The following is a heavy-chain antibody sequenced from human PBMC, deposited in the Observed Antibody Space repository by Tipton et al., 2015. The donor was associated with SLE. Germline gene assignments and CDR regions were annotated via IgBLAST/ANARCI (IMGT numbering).Heavy chain of an antibody. J-gene: IGHJ4*02. Sequence: TLSLTCTVSGGSVSSGSYYWSWIRQPPGKGLEWIGYIYYSGSTNYNPSLKSRVTISVDTSKNQFSLKLSSVTAADTAVYYCARGLGTAASPFDYWGQGTLVTVSS. CDR1: GGSVSSGSYY. D-gene: IGHD6-13*01. V-gene: IGHV4-61*01. CDR2: IYYSGST. CDR3: ARGLGTAASPFDY.